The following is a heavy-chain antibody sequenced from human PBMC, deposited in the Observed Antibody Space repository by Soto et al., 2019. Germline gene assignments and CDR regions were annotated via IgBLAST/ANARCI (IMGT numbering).Heavy chain of an antibody. D-gene: IGHD3-22*01. CDR3: ARDRGPSSGYYPYWFDP. J-gene: IGHJ5*02. Sequence: APVKVSCKAGGYGFTSYYMHWVRQAPGQGLEWMGIINPSGGSTSYAQKFQARVTITADESTCTAYMELSSLRSEDTAVYYCARDRGPSSGYYPYWFDPWGQGTLVTVSS. CDR2: INPSGGST. CDR1: GYGFTSYY. V-gene: IGHV1-46*01.